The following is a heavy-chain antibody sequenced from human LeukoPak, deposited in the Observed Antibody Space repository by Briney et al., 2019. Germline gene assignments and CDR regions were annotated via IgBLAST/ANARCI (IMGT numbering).Heavy chain of an antibody. D-gene: IGHD6-13*01. J-gene: IGHJ1*01. CDR2: ISGSGGST. Sequence: GGSLRLSCAASGFTFSSYAMSWVRQAPGKGLEWVSAISGSGGSTYYADSVKGRFTISRDNSKNTLYLQMNSLRAEDTAVYYCAKAHPLGSSWYYGFQRWGQGTLVTVSS. CDR3: AKAHPLGSSWYYGFQR. CDR1: GFTFSSYA. V-gene: IGHV3-23*01.